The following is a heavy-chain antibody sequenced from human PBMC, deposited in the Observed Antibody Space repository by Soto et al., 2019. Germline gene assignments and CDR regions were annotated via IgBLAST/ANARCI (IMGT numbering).Heavy chain of an antibody. J-gene: IGHJ4*02. D-gene: IGHD3-22*01. CDR3: VRVGPSRIEVYDSSGYFDY. Sequence: GGSLRLSCSGSGLTFNTFALRWVRQAPGKGLEWVALISSDGTNKYYADSVKGRFTISRDYSKNTLSLQMNSLRPEDTAMYYCVRVGPSRIEVYDSSGYFDYWGQGTLVTVSS. CDR2: ISSDGTNK. V-gene: IGHV3-30-3*01. CDR1: GLTFNTFA.